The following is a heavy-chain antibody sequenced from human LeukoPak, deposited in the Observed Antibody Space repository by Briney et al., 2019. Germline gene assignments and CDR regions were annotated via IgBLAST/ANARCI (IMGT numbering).Heavy chain of an antibody. CDR1: GYSISSGYY. CDR3: ARDHDILTGYSDY. J-gene: IGHJ4*02. Sequence: SETLSLTCAVSGYSISSGYYWGWIRQPPGKGLEWIGSIYHSGSTYYNPSLKSRVTISVDTSKNQFSLKLSSVTAADTAVYYRARDHDILTGYSDYWGQGTLVTVSS. CDR2: IYHSGST. D-gene: IGHD3-9*01. V-gene: IGHV4-38-2*02.